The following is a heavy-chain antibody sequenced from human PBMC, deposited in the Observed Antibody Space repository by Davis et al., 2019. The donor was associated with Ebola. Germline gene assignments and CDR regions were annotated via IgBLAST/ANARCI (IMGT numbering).Heavy chain of an antibody. J-gene: IGHJ2*01. D-gene: IGHD2-21*02. CDR3: VRDPALVVTGGGWFFGL. CDR1: GYTFTSYY. V-gene: IGHV1-46*01. CDR2: INPSGGST. Sequence: AASVKVSCKASGYTFTSYYMHWVRQAPGQGLEWMGIINPSGGSTSYAQKFQGRVTMTRDTSTSTVYMELSSLRSEDTAVYYCVRDPALVVTGGGWFFGLWGRGTLVTVSS.